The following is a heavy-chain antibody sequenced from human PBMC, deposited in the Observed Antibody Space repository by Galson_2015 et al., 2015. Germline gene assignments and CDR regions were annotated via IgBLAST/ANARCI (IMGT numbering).Heavy chain of an antibody. V-gene: IGHV3-33*01. Sequence: SLRLSCAASGFSFSSYGMHWVRQAPGKGLEWVALIWYDGSIIHYSDSVKGRFTISRDNSKNTLYLQMNSLRAEDTAFYYCARDTLAYFFDFWGHGTMVTVSS. CDR2: IWYDGSII. CDR1: GFSFSSYG. CDR3: ARDTLAYFFDF. D-gene: IGHD3-9*01. J-gene: IGHJ3*01.